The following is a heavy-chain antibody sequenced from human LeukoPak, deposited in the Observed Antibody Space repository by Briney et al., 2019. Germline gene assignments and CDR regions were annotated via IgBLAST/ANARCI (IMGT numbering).Heavy chain of an antibody. V-gene: IGHV3-23*01. CDR2: ISGSGGGT. J-gene: IGHJ4*02. CDR1: GFTFSSYA. D-gene: IGHD3-10*01. Sequence: PGGSLRLSCAASGFTFSSYAMSWVRQAPGKGLEWVSAISGSGGGTYYADSVKGRFTISRDNSKYVLYLQMNSLRAEDTAMYYCAKECVYGSGSPYAQRELMTFDYWGQGALVTVSS. CDR3: AKECVYGSGSPYAQRELMTFDY.